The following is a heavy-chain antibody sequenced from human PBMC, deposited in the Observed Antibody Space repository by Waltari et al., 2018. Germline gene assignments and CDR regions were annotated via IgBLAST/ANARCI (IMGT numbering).Heavy chain of an antibody. J-gene: IGHJ4*02. CDR1: GYTFSIYS. Sequence: QVQLVQSGSELKKPGASVKVSCKASGYTFSIYSMNWIRQAPGQRPEWMGWINTNTGTPMYAQGFTGRFVFSLDTSVSTAYLQINSLKAEDTALYYCARVNYDYVGGTYLYSGFDSWGQGTLVTVSS. CDR2: INTNTGTP. CDR3: ARVNYDYVGGTYLYSGFDS. V-gene: IGHV7-4-1*02. D-gene: IGHD3-16*02.